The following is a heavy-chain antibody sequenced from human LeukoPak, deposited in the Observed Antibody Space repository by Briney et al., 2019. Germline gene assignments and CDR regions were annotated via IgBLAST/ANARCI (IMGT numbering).Heavy chain of an antibody. CDR3: TTSTVGATYFDY. V-gene: IGHV3-15*07. D-gene: IGHD1-26*01. CDR1: GFTFSNAW. CDR2: IKRETDGGTT. J-gene: IGHJ4*02. Sequence: GGSLRLSCAASGFTFSNAWMNWVRQAPGKGLEWVGRIKRETDGGTTDYAAPVKGRFTISRDDSKNTLYLQMNSLKTEDTAVYYCTTSTVGATYFDYWGQGTLVTVSS.